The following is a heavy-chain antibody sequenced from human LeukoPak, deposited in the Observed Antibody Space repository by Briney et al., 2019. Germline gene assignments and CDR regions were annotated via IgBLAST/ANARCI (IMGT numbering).Heavy chain of an antibody. D-gene: IGHD3-16*01. V-gene: IGHV4-61*01. J-gene: IGHJ3*02. Sequence: SETLSLTCTVPGGSVSTGSYYWSWIRQPPGKGLEWIGYIYYRGGTYYNPSLKTRVPISVDISKNQCSLKLTSVTATARPDNYCARLGSYLTAFDIWGQGTMVNVSS. CDR3: ARLGSYLTAFDI. CDR1: GGSVSTGSYY. CDR2: IYYRGGT.